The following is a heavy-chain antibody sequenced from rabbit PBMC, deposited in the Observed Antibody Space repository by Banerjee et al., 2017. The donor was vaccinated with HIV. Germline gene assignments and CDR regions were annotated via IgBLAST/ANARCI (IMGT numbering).Heavy chain of an antibody. CDR2: IVTSSDKT. CDR3: ARESYAGSNWAGGFDS. V-gene: IGHV1S43*01. D-gene: IGHD4-2*01. Sequence: QQQLVESGGGLVQPEGSLTLTCTASGFSFSSAYYMCWVRQAPGKGLEVIACIVTSSDKTRYASWVNGRFTISRSTSLNTVDLKMTSLTAADTATYFCARESYAGSNWAGGFDSWGPGTLVTVS. CDR1: GFSFSSAYY. J-gene: IGHJ6*02.